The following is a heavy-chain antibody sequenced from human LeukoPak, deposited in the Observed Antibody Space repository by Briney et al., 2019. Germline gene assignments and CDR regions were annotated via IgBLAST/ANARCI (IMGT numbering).Heavy chain of an antibody. CDR3: AKQLGYCSNGSCYFPY. D-gene: IGHD2-15*01. V-gene: IGHV3-23*01. J-gene: IGHJ4*02. Sequence: GGSLRLSCAASGFTFSSSAMSWVRQAPGKGLEWVSAISNNGGYTYYADSVQGRFTISRDNSKSTLCLQMSSLRAEDTAVYYCAKQLGYCSNGSCYFPYWGQGTLVTVSS. CDR2: ISNNGGYT. CDR1: GFTFSSSA.